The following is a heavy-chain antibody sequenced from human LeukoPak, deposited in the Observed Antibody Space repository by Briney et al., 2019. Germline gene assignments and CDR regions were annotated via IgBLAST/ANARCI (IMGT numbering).Heavy chain of an antibody. Sequence: GGSLRLSCAASGFTVSSNYMSWVRQAPGKGLEWVSAISGSGGSTYYADSVKGRFTISRDNSKNTLYLQMNSLRAEDTAVYYCAKDRRAGSYDYWGQGTLVTVSS. CDR1: GFTVSSNY. CDR2: ISGSGGST. CDR3: AKDRRAGSYDY. D-gene: IGHD3-10*01. V-gene: IGHV3-23*01. J-gene: IGHJ4*02.